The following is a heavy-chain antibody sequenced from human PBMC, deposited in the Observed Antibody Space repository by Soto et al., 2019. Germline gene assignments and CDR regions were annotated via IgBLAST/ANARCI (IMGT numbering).Heavy chain of an antibody. CDR3: AKGGRQWLVTSDFNY. Sequence: AESLRLTCTASGCSFSDYSWHWIRQPPGKGLEWVAVVSHDGRNTHYADSVKGRFTISRDSSKNTVSLEMTSLRAEDTAVYSFAKGGRQWLVTSDFNYWGQGALVTVSS. V-gene: IGHV3-30*18. CDR2: VSHDGRNT. D-gene: IGHD6-19*01. CDR1: GCSFSDYS. J-gene: IGHJ4*02.